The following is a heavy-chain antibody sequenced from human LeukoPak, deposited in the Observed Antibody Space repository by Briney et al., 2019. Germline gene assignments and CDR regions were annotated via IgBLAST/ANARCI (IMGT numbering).Heavy chain of an antibody. CDR3: ATVGGSSGWSIDY. CDR1: GYTFTSYY. CDR2: INPSGGST. V-gene: IGHV1-46*01. D-gene: IGHD6-19*01. J-gene: IGHJ4*02. Sequence: GASVKVSCKASGYTFTSYYMHWVRQAPGQGLEWMGIINPSGGSTSYAQKFQDGVTMTEDTSTDTAYMELSSLRSEDTAVYYCATVGGSSGWSIDYWGQGTLVTVSS.